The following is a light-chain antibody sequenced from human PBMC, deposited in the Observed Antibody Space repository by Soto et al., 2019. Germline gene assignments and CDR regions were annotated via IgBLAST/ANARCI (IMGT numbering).Light chain of an antibody. Sequence: EVVLTQSPATLALSPGETATLSCRTSQSVSSYLAWYQQKPGQAPRLLIYDASNRATGIPVRFSGIGSGTDFPLTISSLEPEDFAVYYCQQRSNWPPATFGQGTRLEIK. CDR2: DAS. CDR1: QSVSSY. CDR3: QQRSNWPPAT. J-gene: IGKJ5*01. V-gene: IGKV3-11*01.